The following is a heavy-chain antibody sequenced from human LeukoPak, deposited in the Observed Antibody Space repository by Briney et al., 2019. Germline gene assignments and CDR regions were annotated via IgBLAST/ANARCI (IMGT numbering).Heavy chain of an antibody. J-gene: IGHJ3*02. CDR1: GFTFSSYA. V-gene: IGHV3-23*01. CDR3: AKVRMVRDAFDI. D-gene: IGHD3-10*01. Sequence: GGSLRLSCAASGFTFSSYAMSWVRQAPGKGLEWVSAISGIGGSTYYADSVKGRFTISRDNSKNTLYLQMNSLRAEDTAVYYCAKVRMVRDAFDIWGQGTMVTVSS. CDR2: ISGIGGST.